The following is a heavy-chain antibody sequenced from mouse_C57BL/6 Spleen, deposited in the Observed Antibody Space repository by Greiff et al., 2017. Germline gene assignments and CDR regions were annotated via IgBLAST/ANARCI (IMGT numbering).Heavy chain of an antibody. CDR1: GFTFSDYY. J-gene: IGHJ2*01. CDR2: INYDGSST. D-gene: IGHD1-1*01. CDR3: ARGLRGDFDY. Sequence: EVKLVESEGGLVQPGSSMKLSCTASGFTFSDYYMAWVRQVPEKGLEWVANINYDGSSTYYLDSLKSRFIISRDNAKNILYLQMSSLKSEDTATYYCARGLRGDFDYWGQGTTLTVSS. V-gene: IGHV5-16*01.